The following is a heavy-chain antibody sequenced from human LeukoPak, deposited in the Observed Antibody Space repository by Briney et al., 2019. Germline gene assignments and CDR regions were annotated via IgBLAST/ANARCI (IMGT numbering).Heavy chain of an antibody. CDR1: GFTFSNAW. J-gene: IGHJ4*02. CDR2: IKSKTGGGTT. D-gene: IGHD2-2*01. V-gene: IGHV3-15*01. Sequence: PGGSLRLSCAASGFTFSNAWMSWVRQAPGKGLEWVGRIKSKTGGGTTDYAAPVKGRFTISRDDSKNTLYLQMNSLKTEDTAVYYCTTAEGRYCSSTSCPAHFDYWGQGTLVTVSS. CDR3: TTAEGRYCSSTSCPAHFDY.